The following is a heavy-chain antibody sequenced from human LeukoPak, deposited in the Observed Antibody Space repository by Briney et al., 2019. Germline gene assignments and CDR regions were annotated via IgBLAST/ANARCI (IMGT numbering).Heavy chain of an antibody. V-gene: IGHV3-53*01. CDR1: GFTVSSNY. D-gene: IGHD2-2*01. CDR2: IYSGGST. Sequence: PGGSLRLSCAASGFTVSSNYMSWVRQAPGKGLEWVSVIYSGGSTYYADSVKGRFTISRDNSKNTLYLQMNSLTAEDTAEYYCARVGVVPAAIPDGFDIWGQGTMVTVSS. J-gene: IGHJ3*02. CDR3: ARVGVVPAAIPDGFDI.